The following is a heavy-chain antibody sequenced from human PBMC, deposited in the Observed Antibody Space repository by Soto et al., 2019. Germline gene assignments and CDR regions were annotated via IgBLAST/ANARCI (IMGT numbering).Heavy chain of an antibody. CDR2: INPYSGGR. V-gene: IGHV1-2*02. CDR3: ARGYCSGSTCYEGHDY. D-gene: IGHD2-15*01. CDR1: GYTFTGYY. J-gene: IGHJ4*02. Sequence: QVQLVQSGAEVKKPGASVKVSCKASGYTFTGYYMHWVRQAPGQGLEWMGWINPYSGGRHYAQKFQGRVTMTRDTSITTAYMELSRLRPDDTAVYYCARGYCSGSTCYEGHDYWGQGTLVTVSS.